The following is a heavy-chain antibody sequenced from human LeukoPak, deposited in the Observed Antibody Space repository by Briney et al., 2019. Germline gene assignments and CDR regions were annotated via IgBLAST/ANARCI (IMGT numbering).Heavy chain of an antibody. Sequence: PGGSLRLSCAASGFTFSSYWMSWVRQAPGKGLEWVANIKQDGSEKYYVDSVKGRFTISRDNAKNSLYLQMNSLRAEDTAVYYCAKKAEGYGDLYHFDHWGQGTLVTVSS. J-gene: IGHJ4*02. CDR1: GFTFSSYW. CDR3: AKKAEGYGDLYHFDH. CDR2: IKQDGSEK. V-gene: IGHV3-7*01. D-gene: IGHD4-17*01.